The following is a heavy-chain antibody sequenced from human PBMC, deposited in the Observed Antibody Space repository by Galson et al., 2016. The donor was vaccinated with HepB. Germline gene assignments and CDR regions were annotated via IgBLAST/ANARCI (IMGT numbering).Heavy chain of an antibody. D-gene: IGHD3-16*01. CDR1: GFTFRNHQ. Sequence: SLRLSCAISGFTFRNHQMHWVRQVPGKGLVWVSRIEPDGNSPIYADSVEGRFTISRDNAKNTLYLQMNSLRVEDTAVYYCARGLSGPDYWGQGTLVTVSS. CDR3: ARGLSGPDY. V-gene: IGHV3-74*01. CDR2: IEPDGNSP. J-gene: IGHJ4*02.